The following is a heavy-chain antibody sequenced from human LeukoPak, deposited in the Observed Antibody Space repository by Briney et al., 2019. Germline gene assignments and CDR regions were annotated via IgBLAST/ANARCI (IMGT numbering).Heavy chain of an antibody. CDR3: AKRYFGNYYFDS. J-gene: IGHJ4*02. D-gene: IGHD3-9*01. Sequence: PGGSLRLSCAASGFTFSSYNMNWVRQAPGKGLEWVSAISGSGNSTYYADSVKGRFTISRDNSKNTLYLQMNSLRAEDTAVYYCAKRYFGNYYFDSWGQGTLVTVSS. CDR1: GFTFSSYN. V-gene: IGHV3-23*01. CDR2: ISGSGNST.